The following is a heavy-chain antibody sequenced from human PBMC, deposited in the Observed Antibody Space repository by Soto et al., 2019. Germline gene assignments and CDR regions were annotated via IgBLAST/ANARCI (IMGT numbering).Heavy chain of an antibody. V-gene: IGHV1-69*17. J-gene: IGHJ5*02. D-gene: IGHD2-15*01. Sequence: QVQLVQSGPEVKRPGSSVKVSREASGLTYSSHVISWVRQAPGQGLEWMGGIIPLFGIPNYAQKFQGRLTITADKSTSTAYMELSSLRSEDTAVYYCARGVVDTNVVFKWFDPWGQGTLVTVSS. CDR1: GLTYSSHV. CDR2: IIPLFGIP. CDR3: ARGVVDTNVVFKWFDP.